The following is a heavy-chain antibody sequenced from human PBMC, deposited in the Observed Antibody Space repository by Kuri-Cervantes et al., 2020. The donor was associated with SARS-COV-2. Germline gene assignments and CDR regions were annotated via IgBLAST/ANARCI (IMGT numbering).Heavy chain of an antibody. CDR1: GESFSDYY. CDR3: ARGAHHIRFRGEIDY. Sequence: SETLSLTCAVYGESFSDYYWTWIRQPPGKGLEWIGEINHSGSVNCNPSLKSRVTISVDRSKNQFSLKLSSVTAADTALYYCARGAHHIRFRGEIDYWSQGALVTVSS. CDR2: INHSGSV. D-gene: IGHD3-3*01. V-gene: IGHV4-34*01. J-gene: IGHJ4*02.